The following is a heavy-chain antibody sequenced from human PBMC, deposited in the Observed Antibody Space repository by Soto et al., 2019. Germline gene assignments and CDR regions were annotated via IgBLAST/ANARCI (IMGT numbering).Heavy chain of an antibody. CDR1: GGSISSYY. CDR2: IYYSGST. D-gene: IGHD3-3*01. V-gene: IGHV4-59*01. CDR3: ARGNSIRFFDY. Sequence: SQTLSLTCTVSGGSISSYYWSWIRQPPGKGLEWIGYIYYSGSTNYNPSLKSRVTISVDTSKNQFSLKLSSVTAADTAVYYCARGNSIRFFDYWGQGTPVTVSS. J-gene: IGHJ4*02.